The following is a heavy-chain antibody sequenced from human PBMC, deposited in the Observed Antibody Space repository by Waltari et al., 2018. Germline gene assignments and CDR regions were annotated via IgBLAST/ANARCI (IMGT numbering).Heavy chain of an antibody. Sequence: EVQLVESGGGLVQPGGSLRLSCAASGFTFGSYWMGWVRQAPGKGLEWVANIQEDGSEKNDVDAVKGRFTISRDNAKNSLYLQMNSLRAEDTAVYFCARDNSSSWYFFDYWGQGTVVTVSS. CDR3: ARDNSSSWYFFDY. D-gene: IGHD6-13*01. CDR1: GFTFGSYW. J-gene: IGHJ4*02. V-gene: IGHV3-7*01. CDR2: IQEDGSEK.